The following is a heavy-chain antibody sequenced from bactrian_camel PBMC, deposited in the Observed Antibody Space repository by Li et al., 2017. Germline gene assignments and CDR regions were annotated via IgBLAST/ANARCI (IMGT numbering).Heavy chain of an antibody. J-gene: IGHJ4*01. V-gene: IGHV3S54*01. CDR1: GNAYNLNC. CDR2: IYTFGRTT. D-gene: IGHD1*01. CDR3: AAEVVLGRCLGGYEYKS. Sequence: HVQLVESGGGSVQPGGSLRLSCAASGNAYNLNCLGWFRQAPGMEREQVAVFIYTFGRTTRYAESVKGRFAISKDNTKNILYLQMNTLQPEDTGTYQCAAEVVLGRCLGGYEYKSWGQGTQVTVS.